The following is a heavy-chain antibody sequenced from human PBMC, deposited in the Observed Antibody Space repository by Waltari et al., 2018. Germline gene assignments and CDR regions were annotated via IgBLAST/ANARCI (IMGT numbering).Heavy chain of an antibody. J-gene: IGHJ6*03. CDR2: VNPIFGTA. V-gene: IGHV1-69*01. D-gene: IGHD2-2*02. Sequence: QVQLVQSGAEAKKPGSSVKVSCKASGCPFSRHAIRRVRQAPGYGLEGMGGVNPIFGTANYAQKFQGRVTITADESTSTAYMELSSLRSEDTAVYYCARDRATPVPAAINYYYYYYMDVWGKGTTVTVSS. CDR1: GCPFSRHA. CDR3: ARDRATPVPAAINYYYYYYMDV.